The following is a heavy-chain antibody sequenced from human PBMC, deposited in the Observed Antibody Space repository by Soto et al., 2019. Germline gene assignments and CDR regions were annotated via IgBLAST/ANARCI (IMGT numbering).Heavy chain of an antibody. CDR1: GGIFSTYA. CDR2: IIPLFGTP. J-gene: IGHJ4*02. D-gene: IGHD3-10*01. V-gene: IGHV1-69*01. Sequence: QVQLVQSGAEVKKPGSSVKVSCKASGGIFSTYAISWLRQAPGPGLAWMGGIIPLFGTPNYAQRFQGRVTITADESTSTAYMELSRLRSEDTAVYYCARDRDDYGSGNYYNRIAFWGQGTLVTVSS. CDR3: ARDRDDYGSGNYYNRIAF.